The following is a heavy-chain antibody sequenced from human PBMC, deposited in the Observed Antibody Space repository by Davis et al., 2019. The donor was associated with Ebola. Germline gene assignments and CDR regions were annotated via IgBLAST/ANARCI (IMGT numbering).Heavy chain of an antibody. CDR2: INAGNGNT. J-gene: IGHJ4*02. D-gene: IGHD6-19*01. CDR1: GYTFTSYA. V-gene: IGHV1-3*01. Sequence: AASVKVSCKASGYTFTSYAMHWVRQAPGQRLEWMGWINAGNGNTKYSQKFQGRVTITRDTSASTAYMELSSLRSEDTAVYYCARYARKIAVAGTGAFDYWGQGTLVTVSS. CDR3: ARYARKIAVAGTGAFDY.